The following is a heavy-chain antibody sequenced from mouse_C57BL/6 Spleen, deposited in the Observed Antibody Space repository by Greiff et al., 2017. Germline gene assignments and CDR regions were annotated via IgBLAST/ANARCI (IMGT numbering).Heavy chain of an antibody. CDR3: ASQIFSGNYFDY. CDR2: INPNYGTT. J-gene: IGHJ2*01. D-gene: IGHD4-1*01. CDR1: GYSFTDYN. V-gene: IGHV1-39*01. Sequence: VHVKQSGPELVKPGASVKISCKASGYSFTDYNMNWVKQSNGKSLEWIGVINPNYGTTSYNQKFKGKATLTVDQSSSTAYMQLNSLTSEDSAVYYCASQIFSGNYFDYWGQGTTLTVSS.